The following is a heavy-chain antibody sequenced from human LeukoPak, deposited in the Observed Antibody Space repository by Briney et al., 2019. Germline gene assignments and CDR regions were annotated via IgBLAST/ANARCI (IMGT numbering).Heavy chain of an antibody. CDR3: ARGQYYDSSLGY. J-gene: IGHJ4*02. V-gene: IGHV4-59*12. D-gene: IGHD3-22*01. CDR1: GGSISSYY. CDR2: IYYSGST. Sequence: SETLSLTCTVSGGSISSYYWSWIRQPPGKGLEWIGYIYYSGSTNYNPSLKSRVTISVDTSKNQSSLKLSSVTAADTAVYYCARGQYYDSSLGYWGQGTLVTVSS.